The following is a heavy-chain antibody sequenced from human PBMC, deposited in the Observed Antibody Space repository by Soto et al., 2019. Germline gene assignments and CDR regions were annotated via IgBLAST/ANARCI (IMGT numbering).Heavy chain of an antibody. CDR3: ANLVIGYCSGNTCDDY. CDR1: GFTFSYG. CDR2: ISYDSSNK. J-gene: IGHJ4*02. Sequence: VQLLESGGGLIQPGGSLRLSCAASGFTFSYGIHWLRQAPGKGLEWVAYISYDSSNKFYGDSVKGRLSISRANSQNTQFLQMNSLRAEHTAVYYCANLVIGYCSGNTCDDYWGQGTLVAVSS. D-gene: IGHD2-15*01. V-gene: IGHV3-30*18.